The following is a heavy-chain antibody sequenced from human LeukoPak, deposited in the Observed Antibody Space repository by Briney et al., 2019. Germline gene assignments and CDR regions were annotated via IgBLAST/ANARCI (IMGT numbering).Heavy chain of an antibody. CDR3: AGQGLGSSWFYHGGFYYCDS. CDR1: NDSFSSYY. D-gene: IGHD6-13*01. Sequence: SETLSLTCTVSNDSFSSYYWSWIRQPPGKGLEWIGYISHSGSTNYNPSLKSRLTISVGASRNQFFLELSSVTPADTAVYYCAGQGLGSSWFYHGGFYYCDSWGQGALVTVS. J-gene: IGHJ4*02. V-gene: IGHV4-59*01. CDR2: ISHSGST.